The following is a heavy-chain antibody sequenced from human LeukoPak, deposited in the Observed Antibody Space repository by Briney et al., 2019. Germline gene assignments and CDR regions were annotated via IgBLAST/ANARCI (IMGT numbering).Heavy chain of an antibody. CDR2: IYDDNT. Sequence: VSLRLSWGGSGFTVSGEAIGWVRQAPGKGLGVGSTIYDDNTYYADSVKGRFAISTDNSKNTLYLQMNSLRVEDTAVYFCAARKVRGVWFYLDYWGQGTLVTVSS. CDR3: AARKVRGVWFYLDY. CDR1: GFTVSGEA. J-gene: IGHJ4*02. V-gene: IGHV3-23*01. D-gene: IGHD3-10*01.